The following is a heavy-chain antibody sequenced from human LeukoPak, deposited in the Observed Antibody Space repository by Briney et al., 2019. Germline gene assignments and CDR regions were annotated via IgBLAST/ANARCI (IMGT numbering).Heavy chain of an antibody. Sequence: GGSLXLSCAASGFTFSSYWMSWVREAPGKGXEWVANIKQDGSEKYYVDSVKGRFTISRDNAKNSLYLQMNSLRAEDTAVYYCARGEQQLVWYFDYWGQGTLVTVSS. CDR1: GFTFSSYW. V-gene: IGHV3-7*01. D-gene: IGHD6-13*01. CDR3: ARGEQQLVWYFDY. CDR2: IKQDGSEK. J-gene: IGHJ4*02.